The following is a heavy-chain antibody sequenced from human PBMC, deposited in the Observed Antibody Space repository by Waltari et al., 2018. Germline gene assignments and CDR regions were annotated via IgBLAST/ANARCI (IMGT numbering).Heavy chain of an antibody. D-gene: IGHD5-12*01. V-gene: IGHV1-2*06. CDR2: INPTSGGT. J-gene: IGHJ4*02. CDR3: ASHVDIVATGGY. CDR1: GYTFTGYY. Sequence: QVQLVQSGAEVKKPGASVKVSCKASGYTFTGYYMHWVRQAPGQGLEWMGRINPTSGGTNYAQKFQGRVTMTRDTSISTAYMELSRLRSDDTAVYYCASHVDIVATGGYWGQGTLVTVSS.